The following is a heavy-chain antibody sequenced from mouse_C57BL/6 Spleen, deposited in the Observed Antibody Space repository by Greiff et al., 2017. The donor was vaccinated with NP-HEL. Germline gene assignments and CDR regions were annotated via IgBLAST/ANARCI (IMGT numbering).Heavy chain of an antibody. Sequence: EVQLQQSGPELVKPGASVKIPCKASGYTFTDYNMDWVKQNHGKSLEWIGDINPNNGGTIYNQKFKGKATLTVDKSSSTAYMELRSLTSEDTAVYYCARSYGNWGWYFDVWGTGTTVTVSS. CDR2: INPNNGGT. CDR1: GYTFTDYN. CDR3: ARSYGNWGWYFDV. D-gene: IGHD2-10*02. J-gene: IGHJ1*03. V-gene: IGHV1-18*01.